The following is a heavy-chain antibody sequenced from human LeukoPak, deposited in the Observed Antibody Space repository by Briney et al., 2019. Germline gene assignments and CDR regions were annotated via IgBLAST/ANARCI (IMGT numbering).Heavy chain of an antibody. CDR1: GFTFRTYW. CDR2: IKGDESAR. Sequence: GSLRLSCATSGFTFRTYWMAWVRQAPGKGLEWVANIKGDESARHQADSVKGRLTISRDNAQNSVYLQMSSLRGEDTALYYCARDVGGSLDYWGQGTLVTVSS. J-gene: IGHJ4*02. V-gene: IGHV3-7*01. D-gene: IGHD1-26*01. CDR3: ARDVGGSLDY.